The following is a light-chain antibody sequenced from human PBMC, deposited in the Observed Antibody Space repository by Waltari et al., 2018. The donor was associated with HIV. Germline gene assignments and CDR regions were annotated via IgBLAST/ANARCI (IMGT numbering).Light chain of an antibody. J-gene: IGLJ3*02. Sequence: SYELTQPPSVSVSPGQTARTTCSGDSLPTQYVYWYQQRPGRAPVLVIYKDSERPSAIPERFSGSRSGTTVTLTISGVQADDEADYYCQSADSSGSSWVFGGGTKLTV. CDR2: KDS. CDR3: QSADSSGSSWV. CDR1: SLPTQY. V-gene: IGLV3-25*03.